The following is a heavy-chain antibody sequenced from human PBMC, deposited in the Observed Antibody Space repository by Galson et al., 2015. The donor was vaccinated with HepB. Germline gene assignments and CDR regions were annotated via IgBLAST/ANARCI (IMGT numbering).Heavy chain of an antibody. CDR3: ARESDAFDF. J-gene: IGHJ3*01. V-gene: IGHV1-2*02. CDR1: GSTFIDYY. Sequence: SVKVSCKASGSTFIDYYIHWVRQAPGQGLQWMGWINCNRGGTNYAQNFQGRVTLTRDTSSNTVYTELRRLKSDDTAVYFCARESDAFDFWGQGTMVTVSS. CDR2: INCNRGGT.